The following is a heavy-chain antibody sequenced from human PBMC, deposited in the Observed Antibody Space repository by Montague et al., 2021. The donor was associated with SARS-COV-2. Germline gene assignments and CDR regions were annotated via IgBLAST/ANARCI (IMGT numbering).Heavy chain of an antibody. V-gene: IGHV4-39*07. CDR1: GGSISSSSYY. J-gene: IGHJ6*02. D-gene: IGHD4-11*01. Sequence: TLSLTCTVSGGSISSSSYYWGWIRQPPGKGLEWIGSIYYSGSTYYNPSLKSRVTISVDTSKNQFSLKLSSVTAADTAVYYCAVNSNYCYYYGMDVWGQGTTVTVSS. CDR2: IYYSGST. CDR3: AVNSNYCYYYGMDV.